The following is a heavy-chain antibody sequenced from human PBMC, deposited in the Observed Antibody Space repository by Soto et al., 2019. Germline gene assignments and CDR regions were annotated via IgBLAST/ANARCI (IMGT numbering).Heavy chain of an antibody. Sequence: EVHLVESGGDLVKPGGSPRLSCAVSGFTFTNAWMNWIRQAPGKGLEWVGRSKSKNDGGTTEYAAPVKGRLIITRDDSKHTVYLQMNSLQTEDTGVYYCTTGLTYYSDSSGYYFDAWGQGTLVTVSS. CDR1: GFTFTNAW. CDR3: TTGLTYYSDSSGYYFDA. D-gene: IGHD3-22*01. J-gene: IGHJ4*02. CDR2: SKSKNDGGTT. V-gene: IGHV3-15*07.